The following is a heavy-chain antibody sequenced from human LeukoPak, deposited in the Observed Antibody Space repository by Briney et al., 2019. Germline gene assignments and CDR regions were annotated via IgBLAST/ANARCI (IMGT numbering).Heavy chain of an antibody. CDR1: GASISSSGYS. Sequence: SETLSLTCAVFGASISSSGYSWWWVRQPPGKGLEWIGYVYYSGTTYYNPSLNSRLTISADTSKNQFFLKLSSVTAEDTAVYYCAKDHLLWFGELLRRKGGDYWGQGTLVTVSS. CDR2: VYYSGTT. V-gene: IGHV4-30-4*07. J-gene: IGHJ4*02. CDR3: AKDHLLWFGELLRRKGGDY. D-gene: IGHD3-10*01.